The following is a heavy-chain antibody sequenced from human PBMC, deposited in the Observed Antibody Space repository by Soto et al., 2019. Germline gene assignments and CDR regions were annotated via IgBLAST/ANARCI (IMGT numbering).Heavy chain of an antibody. V-gene: IGHV1-69*01. Sequence: QVQLVQSGAEVKKPWSSVKVSCKASGGTFSSYAISWVRQAPGQGLEWMGGIIPIFGTANYAQKFQGRVTITADESTSTAYMELSSLRSEDTAVYYCASGYSSSWSVQSGHDYWGQGTLVTVSS. CDR3: ASGYSSSWSVQSGHDY. J-gene: IGHJ4*02. D-gene: IGHD6-13*01. CDR1: GGTFSSYA. CDR2: IIPIFGTA.